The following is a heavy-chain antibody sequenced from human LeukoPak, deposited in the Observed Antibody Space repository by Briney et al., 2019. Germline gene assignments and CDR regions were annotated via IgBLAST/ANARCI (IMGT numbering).Heavy chain of an antibody. D-gene: IGHD2-15*01. CDR2: IYYNGVT. CDR1: GGSISSGDYY. V-gene: IGHV4-30-4*01. Sequence: PSETLSLTCTVSGGSISSGDYYWSWIRQPPGKGLEWIGYIYYNGVTYYNPFLKSRVMISIDTPKNQFSLKVRSVTAADTAVYYCVREIQKFTATPGDHWGQGTLVTVSS. CDR3: VREIQKFTATPGDH. J-gene: IGHJ4*02.